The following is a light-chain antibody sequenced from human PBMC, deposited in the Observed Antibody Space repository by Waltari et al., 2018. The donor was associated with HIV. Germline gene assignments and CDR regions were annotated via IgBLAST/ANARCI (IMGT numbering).Light chain of an antibody. CDR3: QQRTNLPPYT. CDR2: NAS. V-gene: IGKV3-11*01. Sequence: EIVLTQSPATLSLSPGDSATLSCRASQGVSTYVAWYKHEPGQAPRLLIYNASNRATGSPSRFSGSGSGTDFTLTISTLEPEDFAVYYCQQRTNLPPYTFGQGTKLEIK. CDR1: QGVSTY. J-gene: IGKJ2*01.